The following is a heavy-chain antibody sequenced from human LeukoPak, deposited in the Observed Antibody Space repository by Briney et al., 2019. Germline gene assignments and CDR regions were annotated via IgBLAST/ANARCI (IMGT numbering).Heavy chain of an antibody. CDR2: IYSGGST. Sequence: GGSLRLSCAASGFTVSGNYMSWVRQAPGKGLEWVSIIYSGGSTYYADSVKGRFTISRDTSKNTLYLQMNSLRADDTAVYYCAKGGLLWFGELSPPDYWGQGTLVTVSS. V-gene: IGHV3-53*01. CDR1: GFTVSGNY. D-gene: IGHD3-10*01. J-gene: IGHJ4*02. CDR3: AKGGLLWFGELSPPDY.